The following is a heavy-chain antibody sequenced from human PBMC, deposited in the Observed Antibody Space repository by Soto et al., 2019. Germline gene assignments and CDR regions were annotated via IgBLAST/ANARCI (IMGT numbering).Heavy chain of an antibody. J-gene: IGHJ6*02. CDR3: TTDGPVLANGMDV. Sequence: EVQLVESGGGLVKPGGSLRLSCAASGFTFSNAWMSWVRQAPGKGLEWVGRIKSKTDGGTTDYAAPVKGRFTISRDDSTNTLYLQMNSLKTEDTAVYYCTTDGPVLANGMDVWGQGTTVTVSS. D-gene: IGHD6-13*01. CDR1: GFTFSNAW. V-gene: IGHV3-15*01. CDR2: IKSKTDGGTT.